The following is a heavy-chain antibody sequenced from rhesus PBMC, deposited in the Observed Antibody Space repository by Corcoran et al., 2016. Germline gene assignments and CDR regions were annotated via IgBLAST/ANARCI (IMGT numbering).Heavy chain of an antibody. Sequence: QLQLQESGPGLVKPSETLSLTCAVSGGSISSNYWSWIRQPPGKGLEWIGRISGSGGSTDDNPSLKSRVTISADPSQNQFSLKLSSVTAADTAVYYCARGERLVNEYFEFWGQGALVTVSS. J-gene: IGHJ1*01. CDR3: ARGERLVNEYFEF. V-gene: IGHV4-173*01. CDR2: ISGSGGST. CDR1: GGSISSNY. D-gene: IGHD6S26*01.